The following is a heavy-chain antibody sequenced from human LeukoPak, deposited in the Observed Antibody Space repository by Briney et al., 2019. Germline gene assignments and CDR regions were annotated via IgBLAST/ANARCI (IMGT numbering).Heavy chain of an antibody. Sequence: GASVKVSCKASGYTFTSYGISWVRQAPGQGLKWMGWISAYNGNTNYAQKLQGRVTMTTDTSTSTAYMELRSLRSDDTAVYYCVTTVVTPLDYWSQGTLVTVSS. D-gene: IGHD4-23*01. V-gene: IGHV1-18*01. CDR1: GYTFTSYG. J-gene: IGHJ4*02. CDR3: VTTVVTPLDY. CDR2: ISAYNGNT.